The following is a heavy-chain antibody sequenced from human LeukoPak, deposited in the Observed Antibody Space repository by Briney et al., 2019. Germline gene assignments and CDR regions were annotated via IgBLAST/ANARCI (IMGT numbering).Heavy chain of an antibody. D-gene: IGHD6-13*01. CDR3: ARGRWYSSSWAYNWFDP. V-gene: IGHV3-7*01. Sequence: PGGSLRLPCAASGFSLSNYWMSWVRQAPGKGLEWVANIKQDGSEQYYVDSVKGRFTISRENAKNSLFLQMNSLRAEDTAVYYCARGRWYSSSWAYNWFDPWGQGTLVTVSS. J-gene: IGHJ5*02. CDR2: IKQDGSEQ. CDR1: GFSLSNYW.